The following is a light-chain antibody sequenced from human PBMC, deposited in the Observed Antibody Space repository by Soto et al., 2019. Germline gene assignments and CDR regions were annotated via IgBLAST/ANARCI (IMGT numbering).Light chain of an antibody. J-gene: IGKJ1*01. Sequence: EVVLTQSPGTLSLSPGERATLSCRASQSVSSSYLAWYQQKPGQAPRLLIYGTSSRATGIPDRFSGSGSGTDFTLTIIRLETEDFAVYDCHQYGSSSWTFGQGTKVEIK. CDR2: GTS. CDR3: HQYGSSSWT. V-gene: IGKV3-20*01. CDR1: QSVSSSY.